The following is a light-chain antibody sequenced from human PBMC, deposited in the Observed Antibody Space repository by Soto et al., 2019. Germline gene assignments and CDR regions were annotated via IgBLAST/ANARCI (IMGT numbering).Light chain of an antibody. Sequence: EIVLTQSPCTVSLSPGERATLSCRASQSVANNYLAWYQQKPGQAPRLLIYGASSRATGIPDRFSGSGSGTGFTLTISRLEPEDFAVYYCQQYGNLLWTFGQRTKVAIK. CDR2: GAS. J-gene: IGKJ1*01. CDR1: QSVANNY. V-gene: IGKV3-20*01. CDR3: QQYGNLLWT.